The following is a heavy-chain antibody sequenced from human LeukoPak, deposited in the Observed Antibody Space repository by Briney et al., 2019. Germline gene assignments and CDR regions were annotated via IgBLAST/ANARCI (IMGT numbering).Heavy chain of an antibody. CDR3: ARVARFYDILTGYRAYDAFDI. V-gene: IGHV3-48*02. Sequence: GGSLRLSCAASGFTFSSYSMNWVRQAPGKGLEWVSYISSSSSTIYYADSVKGRFTISRDNAKNSLYLQMNSLRDEDTAVYYCARVARFYDILTGYRAYDAFDIWGQGTMVTVSS. CDR1: GFTFSSYS. J-gene: IGHJ3*02. D-gene: IGHD3-9*01. CDR2: ISSSSSTI.